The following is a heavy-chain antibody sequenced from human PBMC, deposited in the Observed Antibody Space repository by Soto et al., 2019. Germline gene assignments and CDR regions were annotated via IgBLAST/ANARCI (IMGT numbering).Heavy chain of an antibody. CDR2: IIPIFGTA. CDR3: ARDEARHYYYGMDV. V-gene: IGHV1-69*13. CDR1: GGTFSSYA. J-gene: IGHJ6*02. Sequence: SVKVSCKASGGTFSSYAISWVRQAPGQGLEWMGGIIPIFGTANYTQKFQGRVTITADESTSTAYMELSSLRSEDTAVYYCARDEARHYYYGMDVWGQGTTVTVSS.